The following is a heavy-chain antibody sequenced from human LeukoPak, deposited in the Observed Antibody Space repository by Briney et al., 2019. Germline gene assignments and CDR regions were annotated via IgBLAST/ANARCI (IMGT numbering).Heavy chain of an antibody. CDR1: GGSFSGYY. D-gene: IGHD5-12*01. CDR2: IYYSGGT. J-gene: IGHJ4*02. CDR3: ASHSGGYAY. V-gene: IGHV4-59*12. Sequence: SETLSLTCAVYGGSFSGYYWSWIRQPPGKGLEWIGYIYYSGGTYYNPSLKSRVTISVDTSKNQFSLTVSSVTAADTAVYYCASHSGGYAYWGQGTLVTVSS.